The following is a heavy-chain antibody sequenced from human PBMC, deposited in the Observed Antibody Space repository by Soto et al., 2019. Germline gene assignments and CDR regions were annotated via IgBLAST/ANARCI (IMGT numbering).Heavy chain of an antibody. CDR3: ARRAVTTGNYGMDV. CDR2: IIPIFGTA. CDR1: GGTFSSYA. D-gene: IGHD1-1*01. Sequence: ASVKVSCTASGGTFSSYAISWVRQAPGQGLEWMGGIIPIFGTANYAQKFQGRVTITADESTSTAYMELSSLRSEDTAVYYCARRAVTTGNYGMDVWGQGTTVTVSS. V-gene: IGHV1-69*13. J-gene: IGHJ6*02.